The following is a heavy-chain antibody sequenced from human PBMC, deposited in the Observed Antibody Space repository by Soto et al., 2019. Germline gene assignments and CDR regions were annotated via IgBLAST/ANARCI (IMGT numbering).Heavy chain of an antibody. J-gene: IGHJ6*02. Sequence: QVQLQQWGAGLLKPSETLSLTCAVYGGSFSGYYWSRIRQPPAKGLEGIGGSNHSGSTNYNPSLKSRLTISEDTPKNQFSLKLSSVPAADTAVYYCARGGVCRSTSCYRRRYYYYYYGMDVWGQGTTVTVSS. CDR3: ARGGVCRSTSCYRRRYYYYYYGMDV. D-gene: IGHD2-2*01. CDR2: SNHSGST. V-gene: IGHV4-34*01. CDR1: GGSFSGYY.